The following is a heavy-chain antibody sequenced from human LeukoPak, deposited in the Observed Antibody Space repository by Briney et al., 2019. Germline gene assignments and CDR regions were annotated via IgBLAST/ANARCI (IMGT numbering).Heavy chain of an antibody. J-gene: IGHJ4*02. CDR2: INQDGSEK. V-gene: IGHV3-7*01. D-gene: IGHD5-24*01. CDR1: GFTFNIYW. Sequence: GGSLRLSCAASGFTFNIYWMSWVRQTPGKGLEWVANINQDGSEKCYVDSVKGRFTISRDNARNSLYLQMNSLRTEDTSVYYCANLGPPGRDHYLESWGQGTLVTVSS. CDR3: ANLGPPGRDHYLES.